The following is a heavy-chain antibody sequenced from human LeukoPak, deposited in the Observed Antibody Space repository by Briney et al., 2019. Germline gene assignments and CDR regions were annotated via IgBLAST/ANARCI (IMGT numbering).Heavy chain of an antibody. CDR3: AHGYYDFWSGYYTDYFDY. CDR1: GFSLSTSGVG. CDR2: IHWNDDK. V-gene: IGHV2-5*01. Sequence: SGPTLVNPTQTLTLTCTFSGFSLSTSGVGVGWIRQPPGKALEWLALIHWNDDKRYSPSLKSRLTITKDTSKNQVVLTMTNMDPVDTATYYRAHGYYDFWSGYYTDYFDYWGQGTLVTVSS. J-gene: IGHJ4*02. D-gene: IGHD3-3*01.